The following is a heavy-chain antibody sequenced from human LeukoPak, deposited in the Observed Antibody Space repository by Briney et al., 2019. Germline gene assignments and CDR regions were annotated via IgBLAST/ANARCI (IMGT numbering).Heavy chain of an antibody. Sequence: GGSLRLSCAASGFTFSTYWLCWVRQAPGKGLEWVANIKQDGSEKYYVDSVKGRFTISRDNAKNSLYLQMNSLRAEDTAAYYCARERWYLDYWGQGTLVTVSS. V-gene: IGHV3-7*05. CDR3: ARERWYLDY. D-gene: IGHD2-15*01. CDR1: GFTFSTYW. J-gene: IGHJ4*02. CDR2: IKQDGSEK.